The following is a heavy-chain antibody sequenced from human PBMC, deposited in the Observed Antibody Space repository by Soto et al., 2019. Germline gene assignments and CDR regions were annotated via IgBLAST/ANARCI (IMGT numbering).Heavy chain of an antibody. CDR2: INHSGGT. Sequence: QVQLQQWGAGLLKPSETLSLTCAVYGGSFSGYYWSWIRQPPGKGLEWVGEINHSGGTNYNPSLKSRVTISVDTSKNQSSLKLSSVTAAATDVYYCARDRATMVRGVIPRWFDPWGQGTLVTVSS. CDR1: GGSFSGYY. J-gene: IGHJ5*02. V-gene: IGHV4-34*01. D-gene: IGHD3-10*01. CDR3: ARDRATMVRGVIPRWFDP.